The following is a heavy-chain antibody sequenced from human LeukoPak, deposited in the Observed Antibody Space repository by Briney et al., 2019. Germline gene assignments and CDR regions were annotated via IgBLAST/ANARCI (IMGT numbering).Heavy chain of an antibody. CDR3: ARLLLPAAAVDY. J-gene: IGHJ4*02. Sequence: KSSETLSLTCTVSGGSISSYYWSWIRQPPGKGLEWIGYIYYSGSTNYNPSLKSRVTISVDTSKNQFSLKLSSVTAADTAVYYCARLLLPAAAVDYWGQGTLVTVSS. D-gene: IGHD2-2*01. CDR1: GGSISSYY. V-gene: IGHV4-59*01. CDR2: IYYSGST.